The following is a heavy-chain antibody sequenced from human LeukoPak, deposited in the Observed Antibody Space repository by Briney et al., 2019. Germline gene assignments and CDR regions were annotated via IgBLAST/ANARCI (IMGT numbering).Heavy chain of an antibody. CDR2: IKQEGNDK. CDR3: ARYGSTWDLDY. J-gene: IGHJ4*02. D-gene: IGHD6-13*01. Sequence: GGSLRLSCAASGFTFSSYWMNWDRQAPGKGLEWVANIKQEGNDKYYVDSVKGRFTISRDNAKNSLYLQMNSLRAEDTAVYYCARYGSTWDLDYWGQGTLVTVSS. CDR1: GFTFSSYW. V-gene: IGHV3-7*01.